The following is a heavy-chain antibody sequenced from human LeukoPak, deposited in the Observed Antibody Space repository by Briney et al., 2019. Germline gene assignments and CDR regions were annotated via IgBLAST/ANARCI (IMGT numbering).Heavy chain of an antibody. D-gene: IGHD3-10*01. CDR2: ISGSGGST. CDR3: AKEMVVRGMGAFDI. CDR1: GFTFSSYE. V-gene: IGHV3-23*01. Sequence: GGSLRLSCAASGFTFSSYEMNWVRQAPGKGLEWVSGISGSGGSTYYAASVKGRFTISRDNFKNTLYLRMSSLRAEDTAVYYCAKEMVVRGMGAFDIWGQGTMVTVSS. J-gene: IGHJ3*02.